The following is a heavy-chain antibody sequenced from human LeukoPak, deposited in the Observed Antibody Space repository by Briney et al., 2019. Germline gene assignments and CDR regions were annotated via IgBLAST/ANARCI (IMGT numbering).Heavy chain of an antibody. CDR2: IHYSGST. CDR1: GGSINSYY. V-gene: IGHV4-59*12. D-gene: IGHD3-3*01. CDR3: ARDGRFLEWLLPYYYMDV. J-gene: IGHJ6*03. Sequence: PSETLSLTCTVSGGSINSYYWSWIRQPPGRGLEWIGSIHYSGSTSYNPSLRSRVTISVDTSKNQFSLKLSSVTAADTAVYYCARDGRFLEWLLPYYYMDVWGKGTTVTVSS.